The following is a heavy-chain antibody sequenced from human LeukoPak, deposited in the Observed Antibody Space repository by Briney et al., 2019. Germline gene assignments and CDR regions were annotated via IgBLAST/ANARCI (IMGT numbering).Heavy chain of an antibody. J-gene: IGHJ6*02. D-gene: IGHD5-18*01. CDR1: GFTVSSNY. CDR3: ARDPRRDTYYYYGMDV. V-gene: IGHV3-66*02. CDR2: IYSGGST. Sequence: GGSLRPSCAASGFTVSSNYMSWVRQAPGKGLEWVSVIYSGGSTYYADSVKGRFTISRDNSKNTLYLQMNSLRAEDTAVYYCARDPRRDTYYYYGMDVWGQGTTVTVSS.